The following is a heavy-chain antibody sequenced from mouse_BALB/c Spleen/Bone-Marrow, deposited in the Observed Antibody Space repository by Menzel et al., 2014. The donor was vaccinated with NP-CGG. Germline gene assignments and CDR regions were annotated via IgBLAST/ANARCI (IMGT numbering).Heavy chain of an antibody. CDR3: VRGNYGNYVDYFDF. J-gene: IGHJ2*01. D-gene: IGHD2-1*01. Sequence: EVKLMESGGGLVQPGGSLKLSCAASGFTSSNYGMSWVRQTPDKRLELVATINSNGGSTYYPDSVKGRFTISRDTAKNTLYLQMSSLKSEETAMYYCVRGNYGNYVDYFDFWGQGTTLSVSS. V-gene: IGHV5-6-3*01. CDR2: INSNGGST. CDR1: GFTSSNYG.